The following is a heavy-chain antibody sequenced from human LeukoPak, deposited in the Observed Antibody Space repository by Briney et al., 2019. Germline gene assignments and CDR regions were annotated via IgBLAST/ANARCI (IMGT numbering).Heavy chain of an antibody. CDR2: ISYDGNNK. V-gene: IGHV3-30*03. J-gene: IGHJ5*02. Sequence: GGSLRLSCAASGFTFSTSVMHWVRQAPGKGLEWVAVISYDGNNKYYADSVKGRFTISRDNSKNTLYLQMNSQRAEDTAVYYCARSRVWFGELLYSDWFDPWGQGTLVTVSS. CDR1: GFTFSTSV. CDR3: ARSRVWFGELLYSDWFDP. D-gene: IGHD3-10*01.